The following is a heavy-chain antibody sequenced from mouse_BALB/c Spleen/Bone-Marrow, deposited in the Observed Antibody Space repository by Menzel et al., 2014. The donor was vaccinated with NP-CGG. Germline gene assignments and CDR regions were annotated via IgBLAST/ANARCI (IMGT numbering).Heavy chain of an antibody. Sequence: QVQLQQPGTDLVRPGTSVKVSCMASGYAFTNYLIEWIKQRPGQGLEWIGVINPGSGGINYNERFKGKATLTADKSSSTAYMQLSSLTSDDSAVYFCARSIYDGYSEAMDYWGQGTSVTVSS. V-gene: IGHV1-54*03. J-gene: IGHJ4*01. CDR3: ARSIYDGYSEAMDY. CDR1: GYAFTNYL. D-gene: IGHD2-3*01. CDR2: INPGSGGI.